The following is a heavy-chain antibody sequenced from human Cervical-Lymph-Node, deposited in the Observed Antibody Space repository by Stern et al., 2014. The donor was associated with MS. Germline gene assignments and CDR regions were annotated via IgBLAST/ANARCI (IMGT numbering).Heavy chain of an antibody. CDR3: ARQEGRATSFDY. J-gene: IGHJ4*02. CDR1: GYSFTSYW. Sequence: EVQLVQSGAEVKKPGESLKISCKGSGYSFTSYWIGWVRQMPGKGLEWMGIIYPGDSGTRYSPSFQGQVPNPAEKAISTAFLQWSSLKASDTAIYYCARQEGRATSFDYLGQGTLVTVSS. CDR2: IYPGDSGT. D-gene: IGHD1-26*01. V-gene: IGHV5-51*01.